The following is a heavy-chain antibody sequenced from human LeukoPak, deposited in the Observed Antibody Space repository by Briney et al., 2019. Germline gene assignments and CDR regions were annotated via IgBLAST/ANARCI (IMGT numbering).Heavy chain of an antibody. CDR1: GFTFSSYS. Sequence: GGSLRLSCAASGFTFSSYSMNWVRQAPGQGLEWMGWINPNSGGTNYAQKFQGWVTMTRDTSISTAYMELSRLRSDDTAVYYCATTYYDILTGYYKGLYGMDVWGQGTTVTVSS. D-gene: IGHD3-9*01. CDR3: ATTYYDILTGYYKGLYGMDV. J-gene: IGHJ6*02. CDR2: INPNSGGT. V-gene: IGHV1-2*04.